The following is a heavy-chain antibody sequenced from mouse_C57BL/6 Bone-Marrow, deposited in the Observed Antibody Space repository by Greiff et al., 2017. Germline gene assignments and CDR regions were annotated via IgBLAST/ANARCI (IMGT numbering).Heavy chain of an antibody. CDR3: AIYDYAMDY. CDR1: GYTFTDYN. J-gene: IGHJ4*01. CDR2: INPNNGGT. D-gene: IGHD2-3*01. Sequence: VHVKQSGPELVKPGASVKIPCKASGYTFTDYNMDWVKQSHGKSLEWIGDINPNNGGTIYNQKFKGKATLTVYKSSSTAYMELRSLTSEDTAVYYCAIYDYAMDYWGQGTSVTVSS. V-gene: IGHV1-18*01.